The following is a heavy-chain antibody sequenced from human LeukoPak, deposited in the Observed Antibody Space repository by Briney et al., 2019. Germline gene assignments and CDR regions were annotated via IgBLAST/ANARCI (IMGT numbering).Heavy chain of an antibody. J-gene: IGHJ3*02. D-gene: IGHD3-22*01. CDR1: GGSISSSSYY. CDR3: ARHVVVVPVAFDI. V-gene: IGHV4-39*01. CDR2: IYYSGST. Sequence: SETLSLTCTVSGGSISSSSYYWGWIRQPPGKGLEWIGRIYYSGSTYYNPSLQSRVTISVDTSKNQFSLKLSSVTAADTAVYYCARHVVVVPVAFDIWGQGTMVTVSS.